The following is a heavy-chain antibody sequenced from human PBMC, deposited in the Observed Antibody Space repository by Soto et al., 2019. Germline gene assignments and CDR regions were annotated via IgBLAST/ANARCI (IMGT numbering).Heavy chain of an antibody. V-gene: IGHV1-46*01. CDR2: INPSGGST. CDR3: ERDMRPAALPVYYFDY. Sequence: QVQLVQSGAEVKKPGASVKVSCKASGYTFTSYYMHWVRQAPGQGLEWMGIINPSGGSTSYAQKFQGRVTMTRDTSTSTVYMELSSLRSEDTAVYYCERDMRPAALPVYYFDYWGQGTLVTVSS. D-gene: IGHD6-13*01. J-gene: IGHJ4*02. CDR1: GYTFTSYY.